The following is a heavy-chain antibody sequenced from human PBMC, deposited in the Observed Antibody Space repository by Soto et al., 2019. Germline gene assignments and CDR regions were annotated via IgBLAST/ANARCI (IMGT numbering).Heavy chain of an antibody. J-gene: IGHJ3*02. D-gene: IGHD3-22*01. CDR3: ARVVYYYVSSGYYLVRAFDI. CDR1: GYTFTSYD. CDR2: MNPNSGNT. V-gene: IGHV1-8*01. Sequence: GASVKVSCKASGYTFTSYDINWVRQATGQGIERMGWMNPNSGNTGYAQKFKGRVTMTRNTSISTAYMELSSLRSEDTVVYYCARVVYYYVSSGYYLVRAFDIWSQGTMFTVSS.